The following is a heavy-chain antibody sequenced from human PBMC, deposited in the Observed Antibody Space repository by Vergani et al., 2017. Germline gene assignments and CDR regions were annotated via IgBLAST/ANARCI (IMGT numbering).Heavy chain of an antibody. Sequence: QVQLQESGPGLVKPSETLSLTCTVSGGSISSYYWSWIRQPPGKGLEWIGYIYYSGSTNYNPSLKSRVTISVDTSKNQFSLKLSSVTAADTAVYYCARAASLRFLEWLSRYYFDYWGQGTLVTVSS. D-gene: IGHD3-3*01. CDR2: IYYSGST. J-gene: IGHJ4*02. V-gene: IGHV4-59*12. CDR3: ARAASLRFLEWLSRYYFDY. CDR1: GGSISSYY.